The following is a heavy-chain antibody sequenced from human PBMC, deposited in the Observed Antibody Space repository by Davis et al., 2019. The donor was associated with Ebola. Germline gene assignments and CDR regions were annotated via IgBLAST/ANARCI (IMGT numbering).Heavy chain of an antibody. V-gene: IGHV3-23*01. J-gene: IGHJ6*02. D-gene: IGHD3-3*01. CDR3: ARRGLEIYYYYGMDV. CDR1: GFNFRSYA. Sequence: GESLKISCAASGFNFRSYAMSWVRQAPGKGLEWVSAISGSGGSTYYADSVKGRFTISRDNSKNTLYLQMNSLRAEDTAVYYCARRGLEIYYYYGMDVWGQGTTVTVSS. CDR2: ISGSGGST.